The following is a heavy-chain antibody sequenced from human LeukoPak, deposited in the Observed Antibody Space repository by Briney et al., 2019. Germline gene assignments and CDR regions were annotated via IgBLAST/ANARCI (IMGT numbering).Heavy chain of an antibody. CDR2: IYSGGST. V-gene: IGHV3-53*01. CDR3: ARDVTAAGAGWWFDP. D-gene: IGHD6-13*01. J-gene: IGHJ5*02. CDR1: GFTVSSNY. Sequence: GGSLRLSCAASGFTVSSNYMSWVRQAPGKGLEWVSVIYSGGSTYYADSVKGRFTISRDNSKNTLYLQMNSLRAEDTAVYYCARDVTAAGAGWWFDPWGQGTLVTVSS.